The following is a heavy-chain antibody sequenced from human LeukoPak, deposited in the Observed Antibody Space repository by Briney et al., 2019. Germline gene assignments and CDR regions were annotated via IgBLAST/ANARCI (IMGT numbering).Heavy chain of an antibody. CDR3: LRDLNWSLDQ. CDR1: GFTFSNYM. Sequence: GSLRLSCAASGFTFSNYMMHWVRQAPGKGLVWVSRIKSDGITITYADSVKGRFTISRDNAKNTLYLQMNSLRAEDTAVYYCLRDLNWSLDQWGQGTLVTVSS. D-gene: IGHD1-20*01. CDR2: IKSDGITI. J-gene: IGHJ4*02. V-gene: IGHV3-74*01.